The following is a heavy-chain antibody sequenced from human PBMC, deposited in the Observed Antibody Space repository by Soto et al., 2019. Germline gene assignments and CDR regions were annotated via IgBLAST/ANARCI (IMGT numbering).Heavy chain of an antibody. D-gene: IGHD3-10*01. CDR2: ISAYNGNT. J-gene: IGHJ4*02. V-gene: IGHV1-18*01. Sequence: ASVKVSCKASGYTFTSYGISWVRQAPGQGLEWMGWISAYNGNTNYAQKLQGRVTISVDTSKNQFSLKLSSVTAADTAVYYCARRLWFGELSAYFDYWGQGTLVTVSS. CDR3: ARRLWFGELSAYFDY. CDR1: GYTFTSYG.